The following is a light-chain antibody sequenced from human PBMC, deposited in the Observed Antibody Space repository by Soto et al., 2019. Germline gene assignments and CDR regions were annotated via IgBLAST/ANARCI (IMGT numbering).Light chain of an antibody. V-gene: IGKV3-15*01. Sequence: DIVMTQSPGTLSVSPGERATLSCRASQSVGTNLAWYQQRPGQAPRLLVYGASTRASGIPPRFSGSGSGTDFTLTISSLQSEDFAVYYYQQLNYWPRITFGQGTRLEIK. CDR1: QSVGTN. J-gene: IGKJ5*01. CDR2: GAS. CDR3: QQLNYWPRIT.